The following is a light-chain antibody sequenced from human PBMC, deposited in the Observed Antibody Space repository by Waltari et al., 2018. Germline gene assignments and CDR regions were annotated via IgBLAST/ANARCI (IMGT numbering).Light chain of an antibody. CDR3: VLYMGGGIL. Sequence: QTVVTQEPSFSVSPGGTVTLTCGLRSGSVSTTYYPSWYHQTPGQAPPPSTNGQNTRSSGSPGGTSGSILGNKAALTITGAQADDEADYYCVLYMGGGILFGGGTKLTVL. CDR1: SGSVSTTYY. J-gene: IGLJ3*02. CDR2: GQN. V-gene: IGLV8-61*01.